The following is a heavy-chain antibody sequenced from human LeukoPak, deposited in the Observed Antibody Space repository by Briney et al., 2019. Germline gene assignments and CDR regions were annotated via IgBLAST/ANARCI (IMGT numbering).Heavy chain of an antibody. J-gene: IGHJ4*02. D-gene: IGHD3-22*01. CDR3: ARLYYDSSGYYQVCYFDY. V-gene: IGHV4-39*01. Sequence: SQTLSLTCTVAGGSISSSSYDWGWIRQPPGKGLEWIGSIDYSGSTYYNPSLKSRVTISVDTSKNQFSLNLSSATAADTAVYYCARLYYDSSGYYQVCYFDYWGQGTLVTVSS. CDR1: GGSISSSSYD. CDR2: IDYSGST.